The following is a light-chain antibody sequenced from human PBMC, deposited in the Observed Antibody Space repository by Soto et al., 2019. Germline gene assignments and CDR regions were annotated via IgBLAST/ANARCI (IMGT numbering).Light chain of an antibody. CDR2: GIS. J-gene: IGKJ5*01. CDR3: QQYNQWPIT. CDR1: QSVGSN. V-gene: IGKV3-15*01. Sequence: EIVMTQPPDTLSVSPGERDTLSCRASQSVGSNLAWYRQKPGQAPRLLIYGISARATGVPAGFTGSGSGTEFTLTISSLQSEDFAAYYSQQYNQWPITFGQGTRLE.